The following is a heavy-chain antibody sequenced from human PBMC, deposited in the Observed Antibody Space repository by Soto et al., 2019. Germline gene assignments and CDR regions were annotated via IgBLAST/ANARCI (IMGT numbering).Heavy chain of an antibody. CDR1: GYTFTSYY. V-gene: IGHV1-46*03. Sequence: ASVKVSCKASGYTFTSYYMHWVRQAPGQGLEWMGIINPSGGSTSYAQKFQGRVTMTRDTSTSTVYMELSSLRSEDTAVYYCARLRSSWYDADYYMDVWGKGTTVTVSS. CDR2: INPSGGST. D-gene: IGHD6-13*01. J-gene: IGHJ6*03. CDR3: ARLRSSWYDADYYMDV.